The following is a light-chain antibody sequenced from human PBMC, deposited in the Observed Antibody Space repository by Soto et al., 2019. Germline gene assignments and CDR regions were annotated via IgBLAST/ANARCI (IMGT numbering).Light chain of an antibody. Sequence: EIVMTQSPATLSVSPGERATLSCRASQSVSGNLAWYQQKPGQAPRFLIYGASSRATGIPDRFSGSGSGTDFTLTISRLEPEDFAVYYCQQYGSSPTTFGQGTKVDIK. CDR3: QQYGSSPTT. V-gene: IGKV3-20*01. CDR1: QSVSGN. J-gene: IGKJ1*01. CDR2: GAS.